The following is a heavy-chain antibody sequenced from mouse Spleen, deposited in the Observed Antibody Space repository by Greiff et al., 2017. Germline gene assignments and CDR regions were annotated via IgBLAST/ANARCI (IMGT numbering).Heavy chain of an antibody. Sequence: VQLQQPGAELVKPGASVKLSCKASGYTFTSYWMHWVKQRPGQGLEWIGMIHPNSGSTNYNEKFKSKATLTVDKSSSTAYMQLSSLTSEDSAVYYCARSREYGNYVFAYWGQGTLVTVSA. V-gene: IGHV1-64*01. CDR3: ARSREYGNYVFAY. J-gene: IGHJ3*01. CDR2: IHPNSGST. D-gene: IGHD2-10*02. CDR1: GYTFTSYW.